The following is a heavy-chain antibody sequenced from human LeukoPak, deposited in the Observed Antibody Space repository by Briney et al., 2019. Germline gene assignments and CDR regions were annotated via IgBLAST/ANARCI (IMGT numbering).Heavy chain of an antibody. CDR1: GGTFSSHA. CDR2: IIPIFGTA. V-gene: IGHV1-69*01. D-gene: IGHD6-6*01. J-gene: IGHJ6*03. Sequence: GSSVKVSCKASGGTFSSHAISWVRQAPGQGLEWMGGIIPIFGTANYAQKFQGRVTITADESTSTAYMELSSLGSEDTAVYYCGIAAQDYYYYMDVWGKGTTVTVSS. CDR3: GIAAQDYYYYMDV.